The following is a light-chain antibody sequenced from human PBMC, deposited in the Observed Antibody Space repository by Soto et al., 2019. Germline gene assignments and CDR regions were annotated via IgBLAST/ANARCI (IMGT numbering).Light chain of an antibody. V-gene: IGKV3-20*01. CDR3: QQYGSSPPLT. J-gene: IGKJ4*01. Sequence: EIVFTQSPGTLSLSPGERATPSCRASQSVSSSYLAWYQQKPGQAPRLLIYGASSRATGIPDRFSGSGSGTDFTLTISRLEPEDFAVYYCQQYGSSPPLTFGGGTKVDIK. CDR2: GAS. CDR1: QSVSSSY.